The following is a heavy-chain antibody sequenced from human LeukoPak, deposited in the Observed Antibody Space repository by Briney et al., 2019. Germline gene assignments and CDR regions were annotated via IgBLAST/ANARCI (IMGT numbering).Heavy chain of an antibody. Sequence: QTGGSLRLSCAATGFTFSSYAMSWVRQAPGKGLEWLAVISYDGSNKYYADSVKGRFTISRDNSKNTLYLQMNSLRAEATAVYYCARDGSSGWTWYFDYWGQGTLVTVSS. D-gene: IGHD6-19*01. J-gene: IGHJ4*02. CDR3: ARDGSSGWTWYFDY. CDR2: ISYDGSNK. V-gene: IGHV3-30-3*01. CDR1: GFTFSSYA.